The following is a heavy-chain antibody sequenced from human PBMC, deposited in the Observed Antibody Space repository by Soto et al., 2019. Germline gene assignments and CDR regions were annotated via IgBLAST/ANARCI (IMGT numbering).Heavy chain of an antibody. CDR3: ARGDHSGSYENFDY. CDR1: VGTFSSYA. V-gene: IGHV1-69*12. Sequence: QVQLVQSGAEVKKPGSSVKVSCKASVGTFSSYAISWVRQAPGQVLEWMGGIIPIFGTANYAQKFQGRVTITADESTSTAYMELSSLRSEDTAVYYCARGDHSGSYENFDYWGQGTLVTVSS. CDR2: IIPIFGTA. D-gene: IGHD1-26*01. J-gene: IGHJ4*02.